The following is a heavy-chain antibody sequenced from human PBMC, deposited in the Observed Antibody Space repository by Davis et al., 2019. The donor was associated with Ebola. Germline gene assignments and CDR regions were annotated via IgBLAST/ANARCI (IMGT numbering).Heavy chain of an antibody. CDR1: GGSISSSNW. Sequence: MPSETLSLTCAVSGGSISSSNWWSWVRQPPGKGLEWIGEIYHSGSTNYNPSLKSRVTISVDKSKNQFSLKLSSVTAADTAVYYCARGGYCSGGSCYGGYYYYGMDVWGQGTTVTVSS. J-gene: IGHJ6*02. CDR3: ARGGYCSGGSCYGGYYYYGMDV. V-gene: IGHV4-4*02. CDR2: IYHSGST. D-gene: IGHD2-15*01.